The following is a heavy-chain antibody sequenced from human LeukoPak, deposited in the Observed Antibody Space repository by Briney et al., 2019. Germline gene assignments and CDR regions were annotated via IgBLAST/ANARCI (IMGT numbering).Heavy chain of an antibody. CDR2: INHSGST. CDR3: AIGDAAAGTFVGHHNDY. J-gene: IGHJ4*02. CDR1: GGSISSSSYY. V-gene: IGHV4-39*07. D-gene: IGHD6-13*01. Sequence: PSETLSLTCTVSGGSISSSSYYWSWIRQPPGKGLEWIGEINHSGSTNYNPSLKSRVTISVDTSKNQFSLKLSSVTAADTAVYYCAIGDAAAGTFVGHHNDYWGQGTLVTVSS.